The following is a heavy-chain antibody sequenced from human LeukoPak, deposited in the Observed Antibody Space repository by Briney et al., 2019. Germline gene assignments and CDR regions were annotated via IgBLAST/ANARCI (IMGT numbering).Heavy chain of an antibody. J-gene: IGHJ4*02. CDR1: GFTFSNAW. V-gene: IGHV3-15*01. Sequence: GGSLRLSCAASGFTFSNAWMRWVRQAPGKGLEWVGRIKSKTDGGTTDYAAPVKGRFTISRDDSKNTLYLQMNSLKTEDTAVYYCTTAPGIAVAGTFPRFDCWGQGTLVTVSS. CDR3: TTAPGIAVAGTFPRFDC. D-gene: IGHD6-19*01. CDR2: IKSKTDGGTT.